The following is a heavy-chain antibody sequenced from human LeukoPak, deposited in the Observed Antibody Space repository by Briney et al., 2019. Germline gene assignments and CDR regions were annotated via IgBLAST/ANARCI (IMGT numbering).Heavy chain of an antibody. V-gene: IGHV5-51*01. CDR1: GYSFTTYW. Sequence: GESLKISCRASGYSFTTYWIVWVRQMPGKGLEYMGIIYPADSDTRYSPSFQGQVTISADKSISTAYLQWSSLKASDTAMYYCAKFNPGAAYFDYWGQGTLVTVSS. D-gene: IGHD1-26*01. CDR2: IYPADSDT. CDR3: AKFNPGAAYFDY. J-gene: IGHJ4*02.